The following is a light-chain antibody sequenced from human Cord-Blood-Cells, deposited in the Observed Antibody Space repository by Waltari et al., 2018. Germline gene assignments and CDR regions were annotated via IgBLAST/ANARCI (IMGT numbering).Light chain of an antibody. CDR1: SSGVVGYNY. CDR2: DVS. CDR3: SSYTSSSTLV. J-gene: IGLJ2*01. V-gene: IGLV2-14*01. Sequence: QSALPQPASVSGPPGQSIPISCTGTSSGVVGYNYVPCYQQHPGKAPKLMIYDVSKRPSGVSNRFSGSKSGNTASLTISGLQAEDEADYYCSSYTSSSTLVFGGGTKLTVL.